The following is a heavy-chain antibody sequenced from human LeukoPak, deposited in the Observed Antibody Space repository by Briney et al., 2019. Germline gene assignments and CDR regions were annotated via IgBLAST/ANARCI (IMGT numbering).Heavy chain of an antibody. Sequence: SVKVSCKASGGTFSSYAISWVRQAPGQGLEWMGGSIPIFGTANYAQKFQGRVTITADESTSTAYMELSSLRSEDTAVYYCARVDSALNLGMDVWGQGTTVTVSS. V-gene: IGHV1-69*13. CDR2: SIPIFGTA. CDR1: GGTFSSYA. CDR3: ARVDSALNLGMDV. J-gene: IGHJ6*02. D-gene: IGHD3/OR15-3a*01.